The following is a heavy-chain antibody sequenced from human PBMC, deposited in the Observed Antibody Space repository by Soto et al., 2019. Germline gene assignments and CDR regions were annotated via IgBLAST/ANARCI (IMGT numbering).Heavy chain of an antibody. D-gene: IGHD3-22*01. Sequence: SVKVSCKASGGTFNRHGISWVRQAPGQGLEWMGGTIPVFGTPKYAQEFQGRVTVSVDKSTSTAYMELSSLRSEDTAVYYCARGLSDGFITYFDFYVMDVWGQGTAVTVSS. J-gene: IGHJ6*02. CDR3: ARGLSDGFITYFDFYVMDV. V-gene: IGHV1-69*06. CDR2: TIPVFGTP. CDR1: GGTFNRHG.